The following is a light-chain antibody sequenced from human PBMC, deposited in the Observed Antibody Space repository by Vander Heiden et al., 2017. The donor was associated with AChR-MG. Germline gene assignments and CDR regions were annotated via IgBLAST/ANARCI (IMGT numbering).Light chain of an antibody. CDR2: GTS. CDR3: QQSGASPLFT. Sequence: DIVLTQSLATLSLSPGETATLSCRTSQILNRDYLAWYQQRPGQAPRLLIYGTSNRATGIPDRFSGSGSGTDFTLTISRLEPEDFALYYCQQSGASPLFTFGPGTRLDIK. J-gene: IGKJ3*01. V-gene: IGKV3-20*01. CDR1: QILNRDY.